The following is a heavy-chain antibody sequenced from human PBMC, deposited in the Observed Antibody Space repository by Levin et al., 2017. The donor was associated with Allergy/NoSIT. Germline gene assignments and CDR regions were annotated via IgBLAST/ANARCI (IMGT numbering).Heavy chain of an antibody. V-gene: IGHV5-51*01. D-gene: IGHD2-21*02. CDR3: ARHEIGAYCGGDCYSLRISFYYGLDV. J-gene: IGHJ6*02. CDR2: IYPGDSDT. CDR1: GYSFTSYW. Sequence: KAGGSLRLSCKGSGYSFTSYWIAWVRQMPGKGLEWMGIIYPGDSDTRYSPSFQGQVTISADKSISTAYLQWSSLKASDTAMYYCARHEIGAYCGGDCYSLRISFYYGLDVWGQGTTVTVSS.